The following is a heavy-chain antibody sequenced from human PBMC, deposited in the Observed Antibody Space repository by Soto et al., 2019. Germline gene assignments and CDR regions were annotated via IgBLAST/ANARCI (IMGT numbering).Heavy chain of an antibody. D-gene: IGHD3-16*01. Sequence: QVQLVQSGAEVKKPGASVKVSCKASGYTFTSYYMHWVRQAPGQGLEWMGVINPSGGSTKSAQKFQGRVTMTRDTSTSKVYMDLSSLRSEDTAMYYCARDYGGGMYYFDYWGQGTLVTVSS. CDR3: ARDYGGGMYYFDY. CDR2: INPSGGST. J-gene: IGHJ4*02. V-gene: IGHV1-46*01. CDR1: GYTFTSYY.